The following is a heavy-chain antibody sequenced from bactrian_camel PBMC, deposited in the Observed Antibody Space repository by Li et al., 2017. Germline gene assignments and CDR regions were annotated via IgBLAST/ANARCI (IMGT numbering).Heavy chain of an antibody. CDR1: GFTFRSYA. Sequence: DVQLVESGGGLVQAGGSLRLSCAASGFTFRSYAMSWVRVRQAPGKALEWLSHINSGGDSTTYADSVKGRFTISHDNARRSLDLQMNSLKPEDTAMYYCSLMILYGAICYPSSGGQGTQVTVS. V-gene: IGHV3S42*01. CDR3: SLMILYGAICYPSS. J-gene: IGHJ4*01. D-gene: IGHD6*01. CDR2: INSGGDST.